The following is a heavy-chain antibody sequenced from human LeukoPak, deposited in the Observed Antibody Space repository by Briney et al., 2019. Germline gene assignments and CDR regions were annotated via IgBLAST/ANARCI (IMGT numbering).Heavy chain of an antibody. CDR3: ARDRSTVDYYGLDV. CDR2: IYHSGIT. J-gene: IGHJ6*02. Sequence: SETLSLTCTVSGGSISSGDFYWSWIRQPPEKGLEYIGYIYHSGITFYNPSLRSRVTVSIDTSKNQFFLKLSSVTAADTAVYYCARDRSTVDYYGLDVWGQGTTVIVSS. V-gene: IGHV4-30-4*01. D-gene: IGHD4-11*01. CDR1: GGSISSGDFY.